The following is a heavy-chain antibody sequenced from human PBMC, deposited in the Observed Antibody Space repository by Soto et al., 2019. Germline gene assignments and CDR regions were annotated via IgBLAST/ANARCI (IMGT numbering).Heavy chain of an antibody. CDR1: GYTFTSYY. CDR3: AFGSLGYCSGGSCCYYGMDV. J-gene: IGHJ6*02. Sequence: ASVKVSCKASGYTFTSYYMHWVRQAPGQGLEWMGIINPSGGSTSYAQKFQGRVTMTRDTSTSTVYMELSSLRSEDTAVYYCAFGSLGYCSGGSCCYYGMDVWGQGTTVTVSS. D-gene: IGHD2-15*01. CDR2: INPSGGST. V-gene: IGHV1-46*01.